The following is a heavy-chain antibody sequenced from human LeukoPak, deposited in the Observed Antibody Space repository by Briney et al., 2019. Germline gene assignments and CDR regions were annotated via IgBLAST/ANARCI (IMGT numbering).Heavy chain of an antibody. CDR3: AKARIEAAGTGAFDV. CDR2: FSGTDGSA. CDR1: GFTFSSYG. Sequence: PGGSLRLSCAASGFTFSSYGMTWVRQAPWKGLEWVSPFSGTDGSAQYGESVKGRFTISRDNVKNSLYPKMNSLRDEDTAVYYCAKARIEAAGTGAFDVWGQGTMVTVSS. D-gene: IGHD6-13*01. J-gene: IGHJ3*01. V-gene: IGHV3-23*01.